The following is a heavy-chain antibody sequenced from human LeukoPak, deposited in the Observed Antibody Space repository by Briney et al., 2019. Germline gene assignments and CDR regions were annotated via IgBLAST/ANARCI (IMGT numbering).Heavy chain of an antibody. Sequence: GGSLRISCAASGFTFSDYYMSWIRQAPGKGLEWVSYISSSGSTIYYADSVKGRFTISRDNAKNSLYLQMNSLRAEDTAVYYCARDHTAMVLMGAFDIWGQGTMVTVSS. CDR1: GFTFSDYY. V-gene: IGHV3-11*01. CDR3: ARDHTAMVLMGAFDI. D-gene: IGHD5-18*01. CDR2: ISSSGSTI. J-gene: IGHJ3*02.